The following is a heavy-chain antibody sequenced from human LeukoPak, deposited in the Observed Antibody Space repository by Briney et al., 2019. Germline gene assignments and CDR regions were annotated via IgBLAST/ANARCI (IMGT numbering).Heavy chain of an antibody. CDR2: INPNSGGT. CDR3: KQKTAYEILTGYYNPLDY. D-gene: IGHD3-9*01. V-gene: IGHV1-2*02. CDR1: GYAFTGHY. J-gene: IGHJ4*02. Sequence: ASVKVSCKASGYAFTGHYMHWVRQAPVQGPEWMGWINPNSGGTHYAQNFQGRITMTRDTSISTAYMELSRLRSDDTAVFFFKQKTAYEILTGYYNPLDYWGQGTLVTVSS.